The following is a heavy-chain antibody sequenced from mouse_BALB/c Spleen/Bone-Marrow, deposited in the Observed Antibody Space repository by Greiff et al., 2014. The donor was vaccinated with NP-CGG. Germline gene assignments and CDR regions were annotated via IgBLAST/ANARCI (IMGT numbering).Heavy chain of an antibody. CDR2: IYPGDGDT. V-gene: IGHV1-87*01. CDR1: GYTFTGYW. CDR3: ARVFYDSTSAN. J-gene: IGHJ2*01. Sequence: QVQLQQSGAELARPGASVKLSCKASGYTFTGYWMQWVKQRPGQGLEWIGIIYPGDGDTRYTQKFKGKATLTADKSSSTAYMQLRNLASEDSAVYYCARVFYDSTSANWGQGTTLTVSS. D-gene: IGHD1-1*01.